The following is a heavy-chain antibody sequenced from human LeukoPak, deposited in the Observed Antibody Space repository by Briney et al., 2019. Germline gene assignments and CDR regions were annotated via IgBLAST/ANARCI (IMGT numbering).Heavy chain of an antibody. CDR3: TTGIRGD. CDR2: IASKTDGGTT. Sequence: GGSLRLSCAASGFTFNSYGMNWVRQAPGKGLEWVGRIASKTDGGTTDYAAPVKGRFTISRDDSKNTLFLQMNSLKTEDTAVYYCTTGIRGDCGQGTLVTVSS. J-gene: IGHJ4*02. V-gene: IGHV3-15*04. CDR1: GFTFNSYG.